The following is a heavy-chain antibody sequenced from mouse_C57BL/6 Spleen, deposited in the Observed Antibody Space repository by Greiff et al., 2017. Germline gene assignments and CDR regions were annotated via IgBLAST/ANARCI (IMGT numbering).Heavy chain of an antibody. D-gene: IGHD1-1*01. CDR2: IAPETGGT. V-gene: IGHV1-15*01. J-gene: IGHJ3*01. CDR1: GYTFTDYA. Sequence: QVQLQQSGAELVRPGASVTLSCKASGYTFTDYAMHWVKQTPVHGLEWIGAIAPETGGTAYNQKFKGKAILTADKSSSTAYMELRSLTSEDSAVYYCTGGPGYSSAWCAYWGQGSLVTVS. CDR3: TGGPGYSSAWCAY.